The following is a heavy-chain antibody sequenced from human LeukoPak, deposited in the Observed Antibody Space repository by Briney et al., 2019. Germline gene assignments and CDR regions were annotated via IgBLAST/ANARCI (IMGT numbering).Heavy chain of an antibody. J-gene: IGHJ4*02. CDR1: GGSISSGGYY. CDR2: IYYSGST. CDR3: ARWYSSSWYFDY. V-gene: IGHV4-31*03. D-gene: IGHD6-13*01. Sequence: SETLSLTCTVSGGSISSGGYYWSWVRQHPGKGLEWIGYIYYSGSTYYNPSRKSRVTISVDTSKNQFSLKLSSVTAADTAVYYCARWYSSSWYFDYWGQGTLVTVSS.